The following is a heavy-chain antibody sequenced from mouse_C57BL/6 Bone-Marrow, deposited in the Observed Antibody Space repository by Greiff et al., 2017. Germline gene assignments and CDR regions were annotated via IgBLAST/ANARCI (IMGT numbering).Heavy chain of an antibody. V-gene: IGHV1-4*01. Sequence: VQLQQSGADLARPGASVTMSCKASGYTFTSYTMHWVKPRPGQGLEWIGYINPSSGYTKYNQKFKDHATLTADKTYSTAYMQRCSLTSEDAAVYCCARSDYDGCDYGGQGTTLTVAS. CDR1: GYTFTSYT. J-gene: IGHJ2*01. CDR2: INPSSGYT. CDR3: ARSDYDGCDY. D-gene: IGHD2-4*01.